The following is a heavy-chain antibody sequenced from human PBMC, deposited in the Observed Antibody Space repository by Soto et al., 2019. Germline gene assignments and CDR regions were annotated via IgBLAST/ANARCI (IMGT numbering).Heavy chain of an antibody. CDR1: CGAFSGYY. J-gene: IGHJ6*03. CDR2: INHSGST. CDR3: ARTVNITKRGTEQWLVRYYYYYMDV. Sequence: SETPSLTFAVYCGAFSGYYWSWIRQPPGKGLEWIWGINHSGSTNYNPSLKSRVTISVDTSKNQFSLKLSSVTAADTAVYYCARTVNITKRGTEQWLVRYYYYYMDVWGKGTTVTVSS. V-gene: IGHV4-34*01. D-gene: IGHD6-19*01.